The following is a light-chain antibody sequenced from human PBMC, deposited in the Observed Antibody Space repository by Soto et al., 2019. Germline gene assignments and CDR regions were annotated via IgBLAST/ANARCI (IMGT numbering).Light chain of an antibody. V-gene: IGKV3-11*01. CDR2: DAS. J-gene: IGKJ1*01. CDR3: QQYNNWPGT. CDR1: QSVSSY. Sequence: EIVLTQSPATLSLSPGERATLSCRASQSVSSYLAWYQQKPGQAPRLLIYDASTRATGIPARFSGSGSGTDFTLTITSLEPEDFAVYYCQQYNNWPGTFGQGTKVDIK.